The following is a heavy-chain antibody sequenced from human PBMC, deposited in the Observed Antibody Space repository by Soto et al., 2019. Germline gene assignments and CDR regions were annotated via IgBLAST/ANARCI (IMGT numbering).Heavy chain of an antibody. CDR3: AKVGPRWELYHWYFDL. CDR2: ISGSGGST. CDR1: GFSFTSYA. Sequence: EVQLLESGGGLVQPGGSLRLSCAASGFSFTSYAMSWVRQAPGKGLEWVSAISGSGGSTYYADSVKGRFTISRDNSKNTLYLQMNSLRAEDTALYYCAKVGPRWELYHWYFDLWGRGTLVTVSS. D-gene: IGHD1-26*01. V-gene: IGHV3-23*01. J-gene: IGHJ2*01.